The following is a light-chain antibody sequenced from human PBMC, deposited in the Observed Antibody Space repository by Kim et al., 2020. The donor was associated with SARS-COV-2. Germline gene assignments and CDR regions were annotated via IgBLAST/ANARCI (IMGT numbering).Light chain of an antibody. CDR3: QSYDSNNWV. V-gene: IGLV6-57*04. CDR1: SGSIVSNY. Sequence: FMLTQTHSVSESPGKTVTISCTRSSGSIVSNYVQWYQQRPGSAPTTVIYEDKQRPSGVPDRFSGSIDSSSNSASLTISGLKTEDEANYYCQSYDSNNWVFGGGTQLTVL. CDR2: EDK. J-gene: IGLJ3*02.